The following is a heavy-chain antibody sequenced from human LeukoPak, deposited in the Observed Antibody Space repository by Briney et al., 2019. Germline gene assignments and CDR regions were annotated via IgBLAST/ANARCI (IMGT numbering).Heavy chain of an antibody. V-gene: IGHV3-20*04. CDR1: GLTFGDYG. CDR3: VRSSTDAD. Sequence: GGSLRLSCAASGLTFGDYGMSWVRQAPGKGLEWVSGINRKGDRTNYADSVKGRFTISRDNAKNSLYLQMNSLRAEDTALYYCVRSSTDADWGQGTLVTVSS. D-gene: IGHD4-17*01. J-gene: IGHJ4*01. CDR2: INRKGDRT.